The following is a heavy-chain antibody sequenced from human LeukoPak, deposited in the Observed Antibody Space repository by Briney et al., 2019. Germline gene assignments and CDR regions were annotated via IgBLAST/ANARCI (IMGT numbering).Heavy chain of an antibody. V-gene: IGHV3-9*01. D-gene: IGHD3-22*01. CDR2: ISWNSGSI. J-gene: IGHJ4*02. Sequence: GGSLRLSCAASGFTFDDYAMHWVRQAPGKGLEWVSGISWNSGSIGYADSVKGRFTISRDNAKNSLYLQMNSLRAEDTALYYCAKESSGYYYWGQGTLVTVSS. CDR1: GFTFDDYA. CDR3: AKESSGYYY.